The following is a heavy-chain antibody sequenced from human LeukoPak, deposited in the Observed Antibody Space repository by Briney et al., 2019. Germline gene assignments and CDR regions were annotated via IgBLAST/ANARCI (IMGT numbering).Heavy chain of an antibody. CDR1: GFTFDDYA. CDR2: ISWYSGSI. J-gene: IGHJ5*02. V-gene: IGHV3-9*01. CDR3: AKSGYSGYDLTYNWFDP. D-gene: IGHD5-12*01. Sequence: GRSLRLSCAASGFTFDDYAMHWVRQAPGKGLEGVSGISWYSGSIGYADSVKGRFTISRDNAKNSLYLQMNSLRAEDTAWYYCAKSGYSGYDLTYNWFDPWGQGTLVTVSS.